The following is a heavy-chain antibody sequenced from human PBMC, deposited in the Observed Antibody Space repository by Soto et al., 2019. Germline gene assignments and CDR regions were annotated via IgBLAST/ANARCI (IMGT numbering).Heavy chain of an antibody. D-gene: IGHD1-26*01. CDR2: IIPIFGTA. CDR3: ARDREGATFDYFDY. J-gene: IGHJ4*02. V-gene: IGHV1-69*13. CDR1: GGTFSSYA. Sequence: SVKVSCKASGGTFSSYAISWVRQAPGQGLEWMGGIIPIFGTANYAQKFQGRVTITADESTSTAYMELSSLRSEDTAVYYCARDREGATFDYFDYWGQGTLVTVSS.